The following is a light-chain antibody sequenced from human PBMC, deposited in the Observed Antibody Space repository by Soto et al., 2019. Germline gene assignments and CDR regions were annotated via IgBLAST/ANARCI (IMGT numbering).Light chain of an antibody. CDR3: RSYTSSSTLV. V-gene: IGLV2-14*01. CDR1: SSDVGGYNY. Sequence: QSVLTQPASVSGSPVQSITISCTGTSSDVGGYNYVSWYQQHPCKAPKLMIYEVSNRPSGVSNRFSGSQSGKTAPLPISGLKDEDEADYYCRSYTSSSTLVFGTGTKVNV. J-gene: IGLJ1*01. CDR2: EVS.